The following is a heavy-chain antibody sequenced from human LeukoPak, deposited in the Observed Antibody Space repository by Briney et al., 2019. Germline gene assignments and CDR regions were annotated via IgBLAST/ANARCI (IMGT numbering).Heavy chain of an antibody. CDR2: IYYSGST. V-gene: IGHV4-59*11. J-gene: IGHJ5*02. D-gene: IGHD2-15*01. CDR1: GVSISSHY. CDR3: ARGGSWFDP. Sequence: PSETLSLTCTVSGVSISSHYWSWIRQPPGKGLEWIGYIYYSGSTNYNPSLKSRVTISVDTSKNQFSLKLSSVTAADTAVYYCARGGSWFDPWGQGPLVTVSS.